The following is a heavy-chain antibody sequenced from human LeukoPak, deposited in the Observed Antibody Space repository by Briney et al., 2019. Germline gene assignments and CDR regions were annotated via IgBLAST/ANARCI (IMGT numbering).Heavy chain of an antibody. J-gene: IGHJ6*04. CDR2: INHSGST. V-gene: IGHV4-34*01. Sequence: PSGTLSLTCAVYGGSFSVYYWSWIRQPPGKGLEWIGEINHSGSTNYNPSLKSRVTISVDTSKNQFSLKLSSVTAADTAVYYCARGYSSSWYSVWGKGTTVTVSS. CDR3: ARGYSSSWYSV. D-gene: IGHD6-13*01. CDR1: GGSFSVYY.